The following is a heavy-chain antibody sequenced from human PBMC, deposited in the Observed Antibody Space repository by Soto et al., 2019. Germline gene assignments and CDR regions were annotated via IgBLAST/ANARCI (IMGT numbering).Heavy chain of an antibody. J-gene: IGHJ4*02. CDR3: ARGRATDY. Sequence: QVQLQQWGAGLLKPSETLSLTCAVYVGSFSGYYWSWIRQPPGKGLEWIGEINHSGSTNYNPSLKSRVTISVDTSKNQVSLKLSSVTAADTAVYYCARGRATDYWGQGTLVTVSS. CDR2: INHSGST. D-gene: IGHD1-26*01. V-gene: IGHV4-34*01. CDR1: VGSFSGYY.